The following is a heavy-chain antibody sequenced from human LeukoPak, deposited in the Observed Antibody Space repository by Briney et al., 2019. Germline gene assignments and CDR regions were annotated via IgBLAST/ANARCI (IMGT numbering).Heavy chain of an antibody. J-gene: IGHJ3*02. V-gene: IGHV3-64D*06. CDR1: GFTFKTFP. CDR2: ISRNGDTT. CDR3: VNARTDDAFDI. Sequence: GGSLRLSCSASGFTFKTFPMHCVRQAPGKGLEYFSAISRNGDTTYYADSVKGRFTISRDNSKNTLYLQMSSLRPEDTAVYYCVNARTDDAFDIWGQGTMVTVSS.